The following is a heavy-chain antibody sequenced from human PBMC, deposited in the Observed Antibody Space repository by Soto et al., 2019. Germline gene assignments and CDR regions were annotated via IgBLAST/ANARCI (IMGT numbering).Heavy chain of an antibody. CDR2: IGTRSDI. J-gene: IGHJ6*02. V-gene: IGHV3-21*01. CDR3: AREETAWPLAYGLDV. Sequence: PWGSLTLSCAASGFTFSTYSMHWVRQAPGKGLEWVSSIGTRSDIYYADSVKGRFTISRDNAKNSLSLQMNSLRAEDTGVYYCAREETAWPLAYGLDVWGQGTTVTVSS. D-gene: IGHD2-21*02. CDR1: GFTFSTYS.